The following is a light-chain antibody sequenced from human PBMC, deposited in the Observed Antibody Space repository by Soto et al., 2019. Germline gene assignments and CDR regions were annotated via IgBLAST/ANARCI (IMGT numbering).Light chain of an antibody. CDR2: AAS. CDR3: QQYGSSPALT. CDR1: QSVSSSY. Sequence: EIVLTQSPGTLSLSPGERATLSCMASQSVSSSYLAWYQQKPGQAPRLLIYAASSRATGIPDRFSGSGSGTDFTLTISRLEPEDFAVYYCQQYGSSPALTFGGGTKVEIK. J-gene: IGKJ4*01. V-gene: IGKV3-20*01.